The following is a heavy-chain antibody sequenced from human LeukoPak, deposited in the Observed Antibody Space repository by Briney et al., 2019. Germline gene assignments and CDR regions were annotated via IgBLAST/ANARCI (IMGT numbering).Heavy chain of an antibody. CDR3: AGAPNYGDYGCQ. V-gene: IGHV3-53*01. D-gene: IGHD4-17*01. Sequence: GGCLRPSSALSGFTVSSNYTSWVRQAPGKGLEWVSLIHGGGTASYADSVKGGLTISRDSSQNTVSLGMNGLRAADTPVYSCAGAPNYGDYGCQWGGGTLVTVSS. CDR2: IHGGGTA. J-gene: IGHJ4*02. CDR1: GFTVSSNY.